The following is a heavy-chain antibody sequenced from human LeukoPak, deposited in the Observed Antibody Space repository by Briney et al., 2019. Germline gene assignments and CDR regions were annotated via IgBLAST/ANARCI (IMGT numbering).Heavy chain of an antibody. CDR2: ISYDGTYK. CDR3: AKHSREWLEYWFDP. Sequence: GGSLRLSCAASGFTFSSYGMHWVRPAPGKGLEWVALISYDGTYKYYADSVKGRFTISRDNSKNTLYLQMNNLRAEDTAVYHCAKHSREWLEYWFDPWGQGTLVTVSS. J-gene: IGHJ5*02. CDR1: GFTFSSYG. D-gene: IGHD6-19*01. V-gene: IGHV3-30*18.